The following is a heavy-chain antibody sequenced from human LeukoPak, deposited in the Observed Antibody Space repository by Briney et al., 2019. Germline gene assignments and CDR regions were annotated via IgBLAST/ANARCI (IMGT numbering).Heavy chain of an antibody. D-gene: IGHD3-22*01. Sequence: ASVKVSFKAAGYTFTSYGISWVRQAPGQGLEWMGWISAYNGNTNYAQKLQGRVTMTTDTSTSTAYMELRSLISDDTAVYYCARDVDYYDSSGYGLWGQGTLVTVSS. CDR2: ISAYNGNT. CDR1: GYTFTSYG. CDR3: ARDVDYYDSSGYGL. V-gene: IGHV1-18*01. J-gene: IGHJ4*02.